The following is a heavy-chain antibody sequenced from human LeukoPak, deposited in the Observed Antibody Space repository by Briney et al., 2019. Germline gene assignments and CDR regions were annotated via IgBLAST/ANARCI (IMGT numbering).Heavy chain of an antibody. J-gene: IGHJ3*02. V-gene: IGHV6-1*01. CDR2: TYYRSKWYN. CDR1: GDCVSSNSAA. Sequence: SQTLSLTCAISGDCVSSNSAAWNWIRQSPSRGLEWLGRTYYRSKWYNDYAVSVKSRITINPDTSKNQFSLQLNSVTHEDTAVYYCARRTGELHAFDIWGQGTMVTVSS. CDR3: ARRTGELHAFDI. D-gene: IGHD1-26*01.